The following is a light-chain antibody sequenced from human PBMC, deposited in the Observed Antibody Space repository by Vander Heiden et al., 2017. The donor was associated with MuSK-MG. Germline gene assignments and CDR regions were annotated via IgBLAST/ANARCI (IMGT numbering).Light chain of an antibody. CDR3: QQCDSYPLT. V-gene: IGKV1-39*01. CDR1: QNIRFF. J-gene: IGKJ4*01. CDR2: AAS. Sequence: DIQMTHSPSSLSASVGDRVTITCRASQNIRFFLNWYQQKPGKAPKFLIYAASSLQSGVPSRFSGSGTGTDFTLTITSLQPEDFATYYCQQCDSYPLTFGGGTKVEIK.